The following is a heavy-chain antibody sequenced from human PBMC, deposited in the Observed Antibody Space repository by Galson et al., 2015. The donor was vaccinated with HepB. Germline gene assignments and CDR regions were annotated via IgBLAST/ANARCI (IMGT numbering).Heavy chain of an antibody. CDR2: ISYDGTNK. CDR1: GFTFSSYA. J-gene: IGHJ6*02. CDR3: ARVPHSSSLLRYYHYGMEV. D-gene: IGHD6-6*01. V-gene: IGHV3-30-3*01. Sequence: SLRLSCAASGFTFSSYALHWVRQAPGKGLEWVAVISYDGTNKHYAESVKGRFTISRDNSKNTLYLQRHSPRGEDTAGYYCARVPHSSSLLRYYHYGMEVWGRGTTVTVSS.